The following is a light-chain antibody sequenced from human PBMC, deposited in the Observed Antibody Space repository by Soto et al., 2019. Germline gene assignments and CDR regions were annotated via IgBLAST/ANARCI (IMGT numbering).Light chain of an antibody. CDR3: SLFAGHNNLL. J-gene: IGLJ2*01. Sequence: QSVLTQPPSASGSPGQSVTISCTGASSDVNDYTYVSWHQQHPGKAPKLILYEVSKRPSGVPDRLSGSKSGDTASLTVSALQTEDEADYYCSLFAGHNNLLFGAGTKVTVL. V-gene: IGLV2-8*01. CDR1: SSDVNDYTY. CDR2: EVS.